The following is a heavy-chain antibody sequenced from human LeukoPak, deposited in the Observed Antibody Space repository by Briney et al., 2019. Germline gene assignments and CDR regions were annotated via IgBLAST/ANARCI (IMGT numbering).Heavy chain of an antibody. Sequence: SETLSLTCTVSGGSISSRSYYWGWIRQPPGKGLEWIGSIYYSGSTYYNPSLKSRVTISVDTSKNQFSLKLSSVTAADTAVYYCARDNKNYYGSGSSYYYYYYMDVWGKGTTVTISS. CDR2: IYYSGST. J-gene: IGHJ6*03. CDR3: ARDNKNYYGSGSSYYYYYYMDV. V-gene: IGHV4-39*02. CDR1: GGSISSRSYY. D-gene: IGHD3-10*01.